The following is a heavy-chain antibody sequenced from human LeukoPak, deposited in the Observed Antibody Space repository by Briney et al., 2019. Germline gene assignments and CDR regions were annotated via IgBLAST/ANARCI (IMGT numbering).Heavy chain of an antibody. CDR1: GYTFTSYA. D-gene: IGHD3-10*01. V-gene: IGHV1-3*01. J-gene: IGHJ3*02. CDR3: ARANGVTRNDAFDI. Sequence: ASVKVSCKASGYTFTSYAMHWVRQAPGQRLERMGWINAGNGNTKYSQKFQGRVTITRDTSASTAYMELSSLRSEDTAVYYCARANGVTRNDAFDIWGQGTMVTVSS. CDR2: INAGNGNT.